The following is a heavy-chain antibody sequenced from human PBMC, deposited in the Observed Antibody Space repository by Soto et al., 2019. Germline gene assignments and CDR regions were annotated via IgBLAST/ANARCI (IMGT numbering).Heavy chain of an antibody. V-gene: IGHV3-30*18. CDR3: GKGCVGGGYCYFLVN. CDR1: GFTFNSYA. Sequence: QVQLVESGGGVVQPGRSLRLSCAASGFTFNSYAMHWVRQAPGKGLEWVAIISNDGSNKNYVDSVKGRFTISRHNSKNALYLQMNSLTPEDTAVYFCGKGCVGGGYCYFLVNWGQGTLVTVSS. CDR2: ISNDGSNK. J-gene: IGHJ4*01. D-gene: IGHD3-16*01.